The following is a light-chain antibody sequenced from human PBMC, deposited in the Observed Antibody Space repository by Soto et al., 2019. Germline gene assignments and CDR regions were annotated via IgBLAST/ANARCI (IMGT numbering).Light chain of an antibody. CDR3: AAWDDSLRAVG. CDR2: RNH. J-gene: IGLJ2*01. CDR1: RSNIGTYT. Sequence: QSVLNQSPSASGTPGQRVTISCSGSRSNIGTYTVNWYQQLPGTAPTLLIFRNHQRPSGVPDRFSGSKSGTSASLAISGPQSEDEADYYCAAWDDSLRAVGFGGGTKPTVL. V-gene: IGLV1-44*01.